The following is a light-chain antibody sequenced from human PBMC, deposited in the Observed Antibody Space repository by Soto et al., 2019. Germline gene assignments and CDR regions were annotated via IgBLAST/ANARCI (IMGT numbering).Light chain of an antibody. CDR1: SSNIGAGFD. V-gene: IGLV1-40*01. Sequence: QSVLTQPPSVSGAPGQRLTISCAGTSSNIGAGFDVHWYQQLPGTAPKLLIYANDDRPSGVPDRFSGSKSGTSASLAISGLQSEDEADYYCATWDDSSRDVVFGGGTMVTVL. CDR2: AND. J-gene: IGLJ2*01. CDR3: ATWDDSSRDVV.